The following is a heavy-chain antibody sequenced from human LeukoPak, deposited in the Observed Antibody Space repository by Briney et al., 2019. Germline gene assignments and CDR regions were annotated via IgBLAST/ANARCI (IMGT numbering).Heavy chain of an antibody. CDR2: IYTSGST. Sequence: SETLSLTCTVSGGSISSYYWYWNRQPAGMGREWIGRIYTSGSTNYNPSLKSRVTMSVDTSKKQFSLRLSSVTAADRAVYYCARDCSSAGCYSPSLDVWGQGTTVTVSS. V-gene: IGHV4-4*07. J-gene: IGHJ6*02. CDR1: GGSISSYY. D-gene: IGHD2-2*01. CDR3: ARDCSSAGCYSPSLDV.